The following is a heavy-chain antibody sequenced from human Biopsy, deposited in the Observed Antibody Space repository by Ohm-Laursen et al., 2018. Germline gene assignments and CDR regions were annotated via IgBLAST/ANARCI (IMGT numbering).Heavy chain of an antibody. CDR1: GFTFSNSG. J-gene: IGHJ6*02. D-gene: IGHD2/OR15-2a*01. CDR2: ISYDGSKT. Sequence: SLRLSCTASGFTFSNSGMHWVRQAPGKGLEWVAAISYDGSKTDHGDSVKGRLNISRDNSKNTLDLQMSSLRVEDTAVYFCAKDKGTFNFYYYGMDVWGQGTTVTVSS. V-gene: IGHV3-30*18. CDR3: AKDKGTFNFYYYGMDV.